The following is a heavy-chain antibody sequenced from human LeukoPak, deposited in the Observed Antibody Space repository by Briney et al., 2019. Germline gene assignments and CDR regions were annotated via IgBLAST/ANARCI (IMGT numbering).Heavy chain of an antibody. CDR3: ARIRAPFGDYVYFDY. V-gene: IGHV1-46*01. J-gene: IGHJ4*02. CDR1: GYTFTSYY. CDR2: INPSGGST. Sequence: ASVKVSCKASGYTFTSYYMHWVRQAPGQGLEWMGIINPSGGSTSYAQKFQGRVTMTRDTSTSTVYMELSSLRSEDTAVYYCARIRAPFGDYVYFDYWGQGTLVTVSS. D-gene: IGHD4-17*01.